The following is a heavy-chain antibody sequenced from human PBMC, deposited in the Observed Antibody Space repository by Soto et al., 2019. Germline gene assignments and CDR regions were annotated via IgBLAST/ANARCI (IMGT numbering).Heavy chain of an antibody. CDR2: ISSSSSYI. D-gene: IGHD3-3*01. Sequence: EVQLVESGGGLVKPGGSLRLSCAASGFTFSSYSMNWVRQAPGKGLEWVSSISSSSSYIYYADSVKGRFTISRDNAKNSLYLQMNSLRAEDTAVYYCAIDSLEWVLSPLLPDYWGQGTLVTGSS. J-gene: IGHJ4*02. V-gene: IGHV3-21*01. CDR1: GFTFSSYS. CDR3: AIDSLEWVLSPLLPDY.